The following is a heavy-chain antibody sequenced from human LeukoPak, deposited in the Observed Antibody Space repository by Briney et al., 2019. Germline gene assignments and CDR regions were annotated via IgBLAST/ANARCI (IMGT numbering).Heavy chain of an antibody. D-gene: IGHD2-21*01. CDR3: ARADCCGDCYPSTYFDY. CDR2: INPSGGST. J-gene: IGHJ4*02. V-gene: IGHV1-46*01. Sequence: ASVKVSCKASGYTFTSYYMHWVRQAPGQGLEWMGIINPSGGSTSYAQKFQGRVTMTRDTSASTVYMELSSLRSEDTAVYYCARADCCGDCYPSTYFDYWGQGTLVTVSS. CDR1: GYTFTSYY.